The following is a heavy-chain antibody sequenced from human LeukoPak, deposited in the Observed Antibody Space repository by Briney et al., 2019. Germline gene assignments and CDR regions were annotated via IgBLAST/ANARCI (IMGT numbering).Heavy chain of an antibody. CDR2: IYYSGST. D-gene: IGHD2-21*01. CDR3: ARGVVIAPQTFDY. V-gene: IGHV4-59*01. J-gene: IGHJ4*02. CDR1: GESISGFY. Sequence: SETLSLTCTVSGESISGFYRTWIRQHPGKGLEWIGYIYYSGSTNYNPSLKSRVTISVDTSKNQFSLKLSSVTAADTAVYYCARGVVIAPQTFDYWGQGTPVTVSS.